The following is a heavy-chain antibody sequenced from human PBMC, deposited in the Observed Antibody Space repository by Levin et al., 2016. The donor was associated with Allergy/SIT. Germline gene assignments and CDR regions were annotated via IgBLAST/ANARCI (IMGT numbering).Heavy chain of an antibody. Sequence: SVKVSCKASGGTFISYAISWVRQAPGQGLEWMGGIIPFFGTAHYAQRFQGRVTITADESTSTAYMDLSSLRSEDTAVYYCARGPYSGSYLQAFDVWGQGTMVTVSS. CDR2: IIPFFGTA. D-gene: IGHD1-26*01. CDR3: ARGPYSGSYLQAFDV. CDR1: GGTFISYA. V-gene: IGHV1-69*13. J-gene: IGHJ3*01.